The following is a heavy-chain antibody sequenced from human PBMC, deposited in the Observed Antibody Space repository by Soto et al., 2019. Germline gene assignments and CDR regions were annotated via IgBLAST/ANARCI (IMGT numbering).Heavy chain of an antibody. D-gene: IGHD5-18*01. Sequence: SETLSLTCTVSGGSISSYYWSWIRQPPGKGLEWIGYIYYSGSTNYNPSLKSRVTISVDTSKNQFSLKPSSVTAADTAVYYCARALVDTAMVGYYYYGMDVWGQGTTVT. CDR3: ARALVDTAMVGYYYYGMDV. J-gene: IGHJ6*02. CDR2: IYYSGST. V-gene: IGHV4-59*01. CDR1: GGSISSYY.